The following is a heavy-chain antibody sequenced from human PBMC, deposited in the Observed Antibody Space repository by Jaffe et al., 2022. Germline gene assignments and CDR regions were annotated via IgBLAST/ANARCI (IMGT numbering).Heavy chain of an antibody. Sequence: QVQLVQSGAEVKKPGASVKVSCKASGYTFTSYGISWVRQAPGQGLEWMGWISAYNGNTNYAQKLQGRVTMTTDTSTSTAYMELRSLRSDDTAVYYCARAGEGSSGWYETVFREPPNRFDYWGQGTLVTVSS. V-gene: IGHV1-18*01. J-gene: IGHJ4*02. CDR3: ARAGEGSSGWYETVFREPPNRFDY. CDR1: GYTFTSYG. D-gene: IGHD6-19*01. CDR2: ISAYNGNT.